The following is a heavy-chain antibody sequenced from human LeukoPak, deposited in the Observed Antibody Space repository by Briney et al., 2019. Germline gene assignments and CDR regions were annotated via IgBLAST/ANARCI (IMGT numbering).Heavy chain of an antibody. Sequence: SGGSLRLSCAASGFTFSSYGMHWVRQAPGKGLEWVAVIWYDGSNKYYADSVKGRFTISRDNSKNTLYLQMNSLRAEDTAVYYCARDHAISSGWSRDYYHYYYGMDVWGQGTTVTVSS. CDR3: ARDHAISSGWSRDYYHYYYGMDV. V-gene: IGHV3-33*01. D-gene: IGHD6-19*01. CDR2: IWYDGSNK. J-gene: IGHJ6*02. CDR1: GFTFSSYG.